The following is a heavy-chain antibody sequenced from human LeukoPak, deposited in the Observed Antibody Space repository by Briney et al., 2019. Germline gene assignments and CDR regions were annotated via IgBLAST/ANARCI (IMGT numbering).Heavy chain of an antibody. CDR2: INHSGST. J-gene: IGHJ4*02. D-gene: IGHD6-19*01. V-gene: IGHV4-34*01. CDR3: ARDRGWYVDY. CDR1: GGSFSGYY. Sequence: SETLSLTCAVYGGSFSGYYWSWIRQPPGKGLEWIGEINHSGSTNYNPSLKSRVTISVDTSKNQFSLKLSSVTAADTAVYYCARDRGWYVDYWGQGTLVTVSS.